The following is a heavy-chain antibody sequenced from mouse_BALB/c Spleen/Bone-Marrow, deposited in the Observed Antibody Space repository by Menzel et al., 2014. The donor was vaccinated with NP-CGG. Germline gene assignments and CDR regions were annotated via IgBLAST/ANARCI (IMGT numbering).Heavy chain of an antibody. V-gene: IGHV4-1*02. Sequence: VQLQQSGGGLVQPGGSLKLSCAASGFDFSRYWMSWVRQAPGKGLEWIGEINPDSSTINYTPSLKDKFIISRDNARNTLYLQMSKVRSEDTALYYCARQGNYGYSDYWGQGTTLTVSS. J-gene: IGHJ2*01. D-gene: IGHD1-2*01. CDR1: GFDFSRYW. CDR2: INPDSSTI. CDR3: ARQGNYGYSDY.